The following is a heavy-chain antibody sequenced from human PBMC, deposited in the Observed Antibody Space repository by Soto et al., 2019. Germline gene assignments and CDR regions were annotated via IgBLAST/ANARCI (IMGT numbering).Heavy chain of an antibody. Sequence: SETLSLTCTVSGGSISSYYWSWIRQPPGKELEWIGYIYYSGSTNYNPSLKSRVTISVDTSKNQFSLKLSSVTAADTAVYYCARWDYDILTGYYLFDPWGQGTLVTVSS. J-gene: IGHJ5*02. CDR1: GGSISSYY. CDR2: IYYSGST. V-gene: IGHV4-59*01. CDR3: ARWDYDILTGYYLFDP. D-gene: IGHD3-9*01.